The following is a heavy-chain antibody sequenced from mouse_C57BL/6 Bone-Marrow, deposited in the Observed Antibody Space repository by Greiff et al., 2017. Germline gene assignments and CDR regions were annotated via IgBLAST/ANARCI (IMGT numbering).Heavy chain of an antibody. Sequence: QVQLKQSGAELVRPGASVTLSCKASGYTFTDYEMNWVKQTPVHGLEWIGAIDPETGGTAYNQKFKGKAILTADKSSSTAYMELRSLTSEDSSVYYCTSYVYDVSWFAYWGQGTLVTVSA. V-gene: IGHV1-15*01. CDR2: IDPETGGT. D-gene: IGHD2-2*01. CDR1: GYTFTDYE. J-gene: IGHJ3*01. CDR3: TSYVYDVSWFAY.